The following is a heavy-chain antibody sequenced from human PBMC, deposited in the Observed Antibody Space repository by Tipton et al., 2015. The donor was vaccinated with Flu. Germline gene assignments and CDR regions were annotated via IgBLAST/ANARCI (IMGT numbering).Heavy chain of an antibody. V-gene: IGHV3-33*06. CDR1: GFTFSSYG. Sequence: SLRLSCAASGFTFSSYGMHWVRQAPGRGLEWVAVIWYDGSNKYYADSVKGRFTISRDNSKNTLYLQMNSLRAEDTAVYYCAKDRGYSSSFLDYWGQGTLVTVSS. J-gene: IGHJ4*02. CDR2: IWYDGSNK. D-gene: IGHD6-13*01. CDR3: AKDRGYSSSFLDY.